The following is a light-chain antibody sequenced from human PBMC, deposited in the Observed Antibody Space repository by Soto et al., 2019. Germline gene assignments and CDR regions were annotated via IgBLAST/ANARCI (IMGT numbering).Light chain of an antibody. V-gene: IGKV1-5*03. Sequence: DIPMTQSPSTLSASVGDRVTITCRASQSISIWLAWYQQKPGKAPKLLIYKASSLESGVPSRFSGYGSGTEFTLTISSLQPDDFATYYCQQYDSYPRTFGQGTKVEIK. CDR1: QSISIW. CDR2: KAS. J-gene: IGKJ1*01. CDR3: QQYDSYPRT.